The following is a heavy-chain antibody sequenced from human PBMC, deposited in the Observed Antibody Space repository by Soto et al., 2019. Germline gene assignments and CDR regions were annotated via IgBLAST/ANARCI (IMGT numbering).Heavy chain of an antibody. CDR2: IYYSGST. V-gene: IGHV4-59*01. CDR1: GGSISSYY. D-gene: IGHD2-21*02. CDR3: ARAYAYIVVVTATNWFFDL. J-gene: IGHJ2*01. Sequence: SETLSLTCTVSGGSISSYYWSWIRQPPGKGLEWIGYIYYSGSTNYNPSLKSRVTISVDTSKNQFSLKLSSVTTADTAVYYCARAYAYIVVVTATNWFFDLCGRGTLVTVSS.